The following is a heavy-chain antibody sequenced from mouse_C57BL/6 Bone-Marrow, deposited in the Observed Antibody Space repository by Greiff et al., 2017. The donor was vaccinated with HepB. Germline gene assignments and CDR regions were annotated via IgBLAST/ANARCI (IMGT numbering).Heavy chain of an antibody. J-gene: IGHJ4*01. Sequence: VQLQQSGPELVKPGASVKISCKASGYSFTSYYIHWVKQRPGQGLEWIGWIYPGSGNTKYNEKFKGKATLTADTSSSTAYMQLSSLTSEDSAVYYCARSGLPLAMDYWGQGTSVTVSS. CDR1: GYSFTSYY. V-gene: IGHV1-66*01. CDR2: IYPGSGNT. CDR3: ARSGLPLAMDY. D-gene: IGHD2-4*01.